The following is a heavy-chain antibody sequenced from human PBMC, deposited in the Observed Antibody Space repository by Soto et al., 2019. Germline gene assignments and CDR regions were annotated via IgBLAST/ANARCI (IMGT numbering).Heavy chain of an antibody. CDR1: GGSISSSSYY. J-gene: IGHJ4*02. CDR3: ARHVSGYGDY. V-gene: IGHV4-39*01. D-gene: IGHD5-12*01. Sequence: QLQLQESGPGLVKPSETLSLTCTVSGGSISSSSYYWGWIRQPPGKGLEWIGSIYYSGSTYYNPSLKSRVTISVDTSKNQFSLKLSSVTTADTAVYYCARHVSGYGDYWGQGTLVTVSS. CDR2: IYYSGST.